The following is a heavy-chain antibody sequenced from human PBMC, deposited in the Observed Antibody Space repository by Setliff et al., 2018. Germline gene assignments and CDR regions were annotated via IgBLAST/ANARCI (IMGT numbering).Heavy chain of an antibody. J-gene: IGHJ6*03. CDR3: MSTPSGTYSTYYYYYNMDV. CDR2: IKRKTDGETT. CDR1: GFTFSNAW. D-gene: IGHD3-10*01. V-gene: IGHV3-15*01. Sequence: GSLRLSCAVSGFTFSNAWMSWVRQAPGKGLEWVGQIKRKTDGETTDYAAPVKGRFIISRDDSKRTLYLQMNSLKNEDTALYYCMSTPSGTYSTYYYYYNMDVWGKGTQVTVSS.